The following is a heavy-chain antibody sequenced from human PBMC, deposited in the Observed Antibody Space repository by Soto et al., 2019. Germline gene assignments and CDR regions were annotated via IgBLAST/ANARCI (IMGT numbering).Heavy chain of an antibody. CDR2: IYYSGST. J-gene: IGHJ3*02. Sequence: QVQLQESGPGLVKPSETLSLTCTVSGGSISSYYWSWIRQPPGKGLEWIGYIYYSGSTNYNPSLNSRVTISVDTSKSQFSLKLSAVTAADTDVYYCARDGAIYDFWSGYYPTGGAFDIWGQGTMVTVSS. CDR3: ARDGAIYDFWSGYYPTGGAFDI. CDR1: GGSISSYY. V-gene: IGHV4-59*01. D-gene: IGHD3-3*01.